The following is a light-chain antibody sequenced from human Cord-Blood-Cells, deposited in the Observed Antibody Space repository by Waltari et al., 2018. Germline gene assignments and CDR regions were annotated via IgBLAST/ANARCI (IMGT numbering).Light chain of an antibody. Sequence: DIVMTQSPDSLAVSLGERATINCKSSQSVLYSSNNKNYFAWYQQKPGQPPKRLIYWASTRDSGVPDRFSGRGSGTDFTLTISSLQAEDVAVYYCQQYYSTPWTFGQGTKVEIK. J-gene: IGKJ1*01. V-gene: IGKV4-1*01. CDR3: QQYYSTPWT. CDR1: QSVLYSSNNKNY. CDR2: WAS.